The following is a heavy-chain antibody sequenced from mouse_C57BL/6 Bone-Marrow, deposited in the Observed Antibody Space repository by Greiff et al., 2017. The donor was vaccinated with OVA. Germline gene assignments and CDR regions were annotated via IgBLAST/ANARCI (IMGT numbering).Heavy chain of an antibody. D-gene: IGHD1-1*01. CDR3: ARSGGLLHYFDY. J-gene: IGHJ2*01. CDR1: GYAFTNYL. CDR2: INPGSGGT. Sequence: QVQLQQSGAELVRPGTSVKVSCKASGYAFTNYLIEWVKQRPGQGLEWIGVINPGSGGTNYNEKFKGKATLTADKSSSTAYMQLSSLTSEDSAVYFCARSGGLLHYFDYWGQGTTLTVSS. V-gene: IGHV1-54*01.